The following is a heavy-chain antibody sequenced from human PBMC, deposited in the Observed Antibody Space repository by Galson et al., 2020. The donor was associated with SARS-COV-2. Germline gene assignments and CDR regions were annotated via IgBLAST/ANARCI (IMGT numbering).Heavy chain of an antibody. V-gene: IGHV4-34*01. Sequence: SETLSLTCAVYGGSFRNYYWTWIRQSPEKGLEWLGEINHRGSTNYNPSLKSRVAMSVDASKNQFSLSLSSVTAADTAVYYCARGLRLANYCSSTSCYWDYYYYYMDVWGKGTTVTVSS. D-gene: IGHD2-2*01. CDR2: INHRGST. CDR1: GGSFRNYY. J-gene: IGHJ6*03. CDR3: ARGLRLANYCSSTSCYWDYYYYYMDV.